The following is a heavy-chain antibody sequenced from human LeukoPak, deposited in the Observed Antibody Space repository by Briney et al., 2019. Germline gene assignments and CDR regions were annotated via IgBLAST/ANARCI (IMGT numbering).Heavy chain of an antibody. D-gene: IGHD3-10*01. CDR1: GFTFSSYW. J-gene: IGHJ4*02. CDR2: IKQDGSEK. V-gene: IGHV3-7*01. Sequence: GGSLRLSCAASGFTFSSYWMSWVRQAPGKGLEWVANIKQDGSEKYYVDSVKGRFTISRDNSKNTLYLQMNSLRAEDTAVYYCARDPRHILWFGELSLFDYWGQGTLVTVSS. CDR3: ARDPRHILWFGELSLFDY.